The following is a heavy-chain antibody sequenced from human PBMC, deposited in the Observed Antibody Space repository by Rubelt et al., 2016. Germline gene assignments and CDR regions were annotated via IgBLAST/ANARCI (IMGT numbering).Heavy chain of an antibody. CDR1: GGSISRSSYY. Sequence: QLQLQESGPGLVKPSETLSLTCTVSGGSISRSSYYWGWIRQPPGKGLEWIGSIYYSGSTYYNPSLKSRVTISVDTSKNQFSLKLTSVTAADTAVYYCARRIAVAGGWFDPWGQGTLVTVSS. J-gene: IGHJ5*02. V-gene: IGHV4-39*01. D-gene: IGHD6-13*01. CDR3: ARRIAVAGGWFDP. CDR2: IYYSGST.